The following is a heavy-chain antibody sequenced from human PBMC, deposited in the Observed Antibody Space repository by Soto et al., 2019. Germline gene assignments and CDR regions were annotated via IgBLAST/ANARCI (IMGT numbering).Heavy chain of an antibody. D-gene: IGHD3-22*01. J-gene: IGHJ3*02. V-gene: IGHV1-18*04. CDR2: ISAYNGNT. Sequence: GASVKVSCKASGYTFTSNGISWVRQAPGQGLEWMGWISAYNGNTNYAQKLQGRVTMTTDTSTSTAYMELRSLRSDDTAVYYCARVKGASYYDSSGYWTPNDAFDIWGQGTMVTVSS. CDR3: ARVKGASYYDSSGYWTPNDAFDI. CDR1: GYTFTSNG.